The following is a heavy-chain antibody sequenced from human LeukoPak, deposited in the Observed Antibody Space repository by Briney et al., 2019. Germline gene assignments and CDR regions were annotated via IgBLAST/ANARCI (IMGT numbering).Heavy chain of an antibody. CDR1: GFTFSSYS. V-gene: IGHV3-74*03. CDR2: IYSDGSSY. J-gene: IGHJ4*02. Sequence: GGSLRLSCAASGFTFSSYSMNWVRQAPGKGLVWVSRIYSDGSSYTADSVKGRFTISRDNAKDTLYLQMNSLRVEDTAVYYCARGGGIYGLWDYWGQGTLVTVSS. D-gene: IGHD1-26*01. CDR3: ARGGGIYGLWDY.